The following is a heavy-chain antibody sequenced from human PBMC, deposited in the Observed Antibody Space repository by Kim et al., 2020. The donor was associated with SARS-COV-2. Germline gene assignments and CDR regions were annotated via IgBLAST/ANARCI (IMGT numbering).Heavy chain of an antibody. D-gene: IGHD2-2*01. CDR1: GDSVSSNSAA. CDR2: TYYRSKWYN. V-gene: IGHV6-1*01. J-gene: IGHJ5*02. Sequence: SQTLSLTCAISGDSVSSNSAAWNWIRQSPSRGLEWLGRTYYRSKWYNDYAVSVKSRITINPDTSKNQFSLQLNSVTPEDTAVYYCARDIVVVPAAQGGNWFDPWGQGTLVTVSS. CDR3: ARDIVVVPAAQGGNWFDP.